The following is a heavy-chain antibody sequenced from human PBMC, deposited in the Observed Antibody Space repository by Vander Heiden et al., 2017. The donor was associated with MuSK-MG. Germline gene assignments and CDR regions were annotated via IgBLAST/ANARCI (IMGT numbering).Heavy chain of an antibody. D-gene: IGHD6-13*01. Sequence: QVQLQQWGAGLLKPSETLSLTCAVYGGSFSGYYWSWIRQPPGKGLEWIGEINHSGSTNYNPSLKSRVTISVDTSKNQFSLKLSSVTAADTAVYYCARRGLTLIAAADYWGQGTLVTVSS. CDR2: INHSGST. V-gene: IGHV4-34*01. J-gene: IGHJ4*02. CDR3: ARRGLTLIAAADY. CDR1: GGSFSGYY.